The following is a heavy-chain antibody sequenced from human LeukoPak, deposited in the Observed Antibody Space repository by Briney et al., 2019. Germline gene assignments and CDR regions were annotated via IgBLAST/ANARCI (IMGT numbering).Heavy chain of an antibody. D-gene: IGHD4-17*01. CDR2: ISSSSSTI. Sequence: GGSLRLSLAAAVITFRSYSMNWVRQAPGKVLEWVSSISSSSSTIYYADSVKGRFTISRDNAKNSLYLQMNSLRAEDTAVYYCARDRDYASDVWGKGTTVTVSS. CDR3: ARDRDYASDV. CDR1: VITFRSYS. J-gene: IGHJ6*04. V-gene: IGHV3-48*01.